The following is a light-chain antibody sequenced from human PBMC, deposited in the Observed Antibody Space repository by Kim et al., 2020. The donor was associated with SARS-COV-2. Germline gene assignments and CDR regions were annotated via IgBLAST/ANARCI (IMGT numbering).Light chain of an antibody. Sequence: SYELTQDPVVSVALGQTVRITCQGDSLRSYYATWYQQKPRQAPLLVIYGRNNRPSGIPDRFSGSASGDTASLTISGTQAEDEADFYCQSRDSGGKVVFGGGTQLTVL. V-gene: IGLV3-19*01. CDR2: GRN. CDR3: QSRDSGGKVV. J-gene: IGLJ2*01. CDR1: SLRSYY.